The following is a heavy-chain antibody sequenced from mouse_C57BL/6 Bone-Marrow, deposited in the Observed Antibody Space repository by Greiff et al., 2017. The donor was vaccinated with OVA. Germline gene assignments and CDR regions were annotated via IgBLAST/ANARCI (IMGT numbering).Heavy chain of an antibody. D-gene: IGHD1-1*01. CDR3: ARHLHYYGSSYWYFDV. J-gene: IGHJ1*03. CDR1: GFTFSSYG. Sequence: EVMLVESGGDLVKPGGSLKLSCAASGFTFSSYGMSWVRQTPDKRLEWVATISSGGSYTYYPDSVKGRFTISRDNAKNTLYLRMSSLKSEDTAMYYCARHLHYYGSSYWYFDVWGTGTTVTVSS. CDR2: ISSGGSYT. V-gene: IGHV5-6*01.